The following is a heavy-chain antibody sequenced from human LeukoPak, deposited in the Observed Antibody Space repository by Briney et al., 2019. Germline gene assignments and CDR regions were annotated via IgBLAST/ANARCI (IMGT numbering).Heavy chain of an antibody. Sequence: SETLSLTCVVYGGSFSGYYWSWIRQPAGKGLEWIGRIYTSGSTNYNPSLKSRVTMSVDTSKNQFSLKLSSVTAADTAVYYCARGSSYFAVDVWGQGTTVTVS. CDR3: ARGSSYFAVDV. V-gene: IGHV4-59*10. CDR1: GGSFSGYY. J-gene: IGHJ6*02. CDR2: IYTSGST. D-gene: IGHD3-10*01.